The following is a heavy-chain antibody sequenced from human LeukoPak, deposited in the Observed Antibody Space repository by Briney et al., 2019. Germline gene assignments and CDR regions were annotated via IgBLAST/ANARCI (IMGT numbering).Heavy chain of an antibody. Sequence: GGFLRLSCAASGFTFSSYWMSWVRQAPGKGLEWVANIKEDGSEKYYVGSVKGRFTISRDNAKNPLYLHMDSLTAEDTAIYYCARDWVAGVPFDAFDIWGQETMVSVSS. V-gene: IGHV3-7*01. J-gene: IGHJ3*02. CDR1: GFTFSSYW. CDR2: IKEDGSEK. CDR3: ARDWVAGVPFDAFDI. D-gene: IGHD3-10*01.